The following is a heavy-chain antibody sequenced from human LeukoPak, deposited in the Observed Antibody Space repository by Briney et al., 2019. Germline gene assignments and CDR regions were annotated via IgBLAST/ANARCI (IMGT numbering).Heavy chain of an antibody. J-gene: IGHJ4*02. V-gene: IGHV3-23*01. Sequence: PGGSLRLSCAASGFTFTNYSINWVRQAPGKGLEWVSGISSSGGSTVYIDSVKGRFTISGDNSKNTLYLQMNSLRAEDTAAYYCAKDQGTGLGSYSWGYFDCWGQGTLVTVSS. CDR1: GFTFTNYS. D-gene: IGHD3-10*01. CDR3: AKDQGTGLGSYSWGYFDC. CDR2: ISSSGGST.